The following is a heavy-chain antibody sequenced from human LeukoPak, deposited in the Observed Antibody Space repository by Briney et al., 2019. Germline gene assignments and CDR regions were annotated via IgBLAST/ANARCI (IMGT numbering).Heavy chain of an antibody. J-gene: IGHJ4*02. CDR1: GFTFSNYA. D-gene: IGHD1-26*01. Sequence: PGGSLRLSCEASGFTFSNYAMTWVRQAPGQGLEWVSAITNSGGGTYYADSVRGRFTISRDNSKNTLYLQLNSLKADDTAVYYCVKFVGAKAYWGQGTLVTVSS. CDR2: ITNSGGGT. CDR3: VKFVGAKAY. V-gene: IGHV3-23*01.